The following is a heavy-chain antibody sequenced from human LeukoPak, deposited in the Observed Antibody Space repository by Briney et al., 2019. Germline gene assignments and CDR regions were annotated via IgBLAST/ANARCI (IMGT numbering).Heavy chain of an antibody. CDR2: INPNSGGT. D-gene: IGHD6-19*01. CDR3: ARGSGIAVAVSYYYMDV. V-gene: IGHV1-2*02. Sequence: ASVEVSCKASGYTFTGYYMHWVRQAPGQGLEWMGWINPNSGGTNYAQKFQGRVTMTRDTSISTAYMELSRLRSDDTAVYYCARGSGIAVAVSYYYMDVWGKGTTVTVSS. CDR1: GYTFTGYY. J-gene: IGHJ6*03.